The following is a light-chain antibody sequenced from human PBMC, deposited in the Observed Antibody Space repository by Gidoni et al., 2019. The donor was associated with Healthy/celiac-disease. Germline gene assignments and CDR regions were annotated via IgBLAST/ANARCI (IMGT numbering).Light chain of an antibody. CDR2: SNN. CDR1: SSNIGSNT. J-gene: IGLJ3*02. Sequence: SVLTQPPSASGTPGQRVTISCSGSSSNIGSNTVNWYQQHPGTAPQLLIYSNNQRPPGVPDRFSGSKSGTSASLAISGLQSEDEADYYCAAWDDILNGRVFGGGTKLTVL. V-gene: IGLV1-44*01. CDR3: AAWDDILNGRV.